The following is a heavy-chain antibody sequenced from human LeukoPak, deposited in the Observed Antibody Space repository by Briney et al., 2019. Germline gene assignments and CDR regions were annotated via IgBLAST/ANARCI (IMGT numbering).Heavy chain of an antibody. J-gene: IGHJ5*02. CDR2: IYYSGST. Sequence: SETLCLTCTVSGGSISSGDYYWSWIRQPPGKGLEWIGYIYYSGSTYYNPSLKSRVTISVDTSKNQFSLKLSSVTAADTAVYYCARDPSGGWFDPWGQGTLVTVSS. V-gene: IGHV4-30-4*08. D-gene: IGHD3-16*01. CDR1: GGSISSGDYY. CDR3: ARDPSGGWFDP.